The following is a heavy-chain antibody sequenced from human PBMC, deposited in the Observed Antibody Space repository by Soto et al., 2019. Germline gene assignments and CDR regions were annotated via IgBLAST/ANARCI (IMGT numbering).Heavy chain of an antibody. J-gene: IGHJ4*02. CDR3: ARDLTF. V-gene: IGHV3-7*04. CDR2: IKEDGSEK. Sequence: GGSLRLFCTASGFTFSSYWMTWVRQAPGKGLEWVANIKEDGSEKYFVDSVGGRFTISRDNAKNTLYLQMNSLRAEDTAMYYCARDLTFWGQGTLVTVSS. CDR1: GFTFSSYW.